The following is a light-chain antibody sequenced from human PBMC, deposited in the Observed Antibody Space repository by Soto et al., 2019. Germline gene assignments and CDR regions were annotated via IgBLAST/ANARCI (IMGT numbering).Light chain of an antibody. V-gene: IGLV2-14*03. CDR2: GVS. J-gene: IGLJ1*01. CDR3: NSFTGTTTLDV. Sequence: QSALTRPASVSGSPGQSITISCTGTSSDVGAYKYVSWYQQHPGKAPKLIIYGVSNRPSGVSNRFSGSKSGNTAFLTISGLQPEDEADYYCNSFTGTTTLDVFGTGTKVTVL. CDR1: SSDVGAYKY.